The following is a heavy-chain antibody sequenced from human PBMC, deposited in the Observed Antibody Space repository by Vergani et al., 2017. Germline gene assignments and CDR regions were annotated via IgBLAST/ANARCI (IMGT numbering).Heavy chain of an antibody. D-gene: IGHD5-12*01. CDR1: GFRFSDYS. V-gene: IGHV3-30*18. Sequence: HVQMVESGGGVVQPGRSLRLSCAVSGFRFSDYSMHWVRQAPGRGLEWVALISYDGDTTYYEDSVKGRFTISSDNSKNTLFLQMHSLRVEDTAVYYCAKANPRNSGYDYLYYSHAMDVWGQGTTVTVSS. J-gene: IGHJ6*02. CDR2: ISYDGDTT. CDR3: AKANPRNSGYDYLYYSHAMDV.